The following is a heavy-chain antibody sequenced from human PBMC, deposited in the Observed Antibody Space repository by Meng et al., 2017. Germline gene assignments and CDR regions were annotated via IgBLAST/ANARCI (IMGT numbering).Heavy chain of an antibody. Sequence: VQLGESGGGLVPPGGSLRLSCAASGFTFNNYWMHWVRQVPGKGLVWVSRISGDGSITNYADSVKGRFTISRDNAKNTLYLQMNSLRPEDTAVYYCLDEAPRSDYWGQGSLVTVSS. CDR3: LDEAPRSDY. CDR1: GFTFNNYW. V-gene: IGHV3-74*02. J-gene: IGHJ4*02. D-gene: IGHD1-1*01. CDR2: ISGDGSIT.